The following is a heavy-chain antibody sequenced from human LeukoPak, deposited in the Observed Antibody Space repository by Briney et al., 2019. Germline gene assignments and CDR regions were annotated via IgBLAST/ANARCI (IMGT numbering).Heavy chain of an antibody. J-gene: IGHJ4*02. CDR3: ARDYYDSSGYLLETG. CDR1: GYTFTSYY. V-gene: IGHV1-46*01. CDR2: INPSGGST. Sequence: GASVKVSCKASGYTFTSYYMHWVRQAPGQGLEWVGIINPSGGSTSYAQKFQGRVTMTRDTSTSTVYMELSSLRSEDTAVYYCARDYYDSSGYLLETGWGQGTLVTVSS. D-gene: IGHD3-22*01.